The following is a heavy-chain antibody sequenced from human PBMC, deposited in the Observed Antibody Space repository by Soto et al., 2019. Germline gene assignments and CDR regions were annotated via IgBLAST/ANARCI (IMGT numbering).Heavy chain of an antibody. V-gene: IGHV1-3*01. CDR1: GYTFTSYA. Sequence: QVQLVQSGAEVKKPGASVKVSCKASGYTFTSYAMNWVRQAPGQRLEWMGWINAGNGNTKYSQKFQGRVTITRDTSACTAYMELSSLRSEYTAVYYCARSVGAALSDYWGQGTLLTVSS. CDR3: ARSVGAALSDY. D-gene: IGHD1-26*01. J-gene: IGHJ4*02. CDR2: INAGNGNT.